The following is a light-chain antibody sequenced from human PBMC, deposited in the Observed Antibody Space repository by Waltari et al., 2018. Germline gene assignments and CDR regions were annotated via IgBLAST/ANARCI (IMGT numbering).Light chain of an antibody. J-gene: IGKJ2*01. CDR3: QQYDDWPAYS. Sequence: EIVMTQSPAAVSLSPGERAPLPCWAHQYIANNLAWYQQKSGLAPRLLIYDASTRATGIPVRFSGSGSGTEFTLSISSLQTEDFAGYFCQQYDDWPAYSFGQGTKLEIK. CDR1: QYIANN. V-gene: IGKV3-15*01. CDR2: DAS.